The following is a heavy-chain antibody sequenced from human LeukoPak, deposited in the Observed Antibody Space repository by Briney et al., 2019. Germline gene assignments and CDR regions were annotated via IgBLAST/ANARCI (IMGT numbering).Heavy chain of an antibody. J-gene: IGHJ6*04. Sequence: SETLSLLCTVSGDPITNFYWSWTRQPPGGRLVYIAYLYYSGSTNYNPSLKSRVTISVDTSKNQFSLKLNSVSAADTAVYFCARLSRLTLIRGVTGYHSLNVWGKGTKVTVAS. CDR1: GDPITNFY. CDR3: ARLSRLTLIRGVTGYHSLNV. D-gene: IGHD3-10*01. V-gene: IGHV4-59*01. CDR2: LYYSGST.